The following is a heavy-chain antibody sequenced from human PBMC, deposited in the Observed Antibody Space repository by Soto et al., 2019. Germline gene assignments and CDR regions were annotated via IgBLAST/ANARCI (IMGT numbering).Heavy chain of an antibody. D-gene: IGHD3-22*01. CDR3: ATESSSCKRVGRGYVVNYFDY. J-gene: IGHJ4*02. CDR1: GYTLTELS. V-gene: IGHV1-24*01. CDR2: FDPEDGET. Sequence: ASVKLSCKVSGYTLTELSMHWVRQAPGKGLEWMGGFDPEDGETIYAQKFQGRVTMTEDTSTDTAYMELSSLRSEDTAVYYCATESSSCKRVGRGYVVNYFDYWGPAPVVTVA.